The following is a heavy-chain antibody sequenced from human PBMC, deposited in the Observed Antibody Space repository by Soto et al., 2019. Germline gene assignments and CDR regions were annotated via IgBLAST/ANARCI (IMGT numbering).Heavy chain of an antibody. J-gene: IGHJ3*02. D-gene: IGHD3-9*01. Sequence: QVQLVQSGAEVKKPGASVKVSCKASGYTFTSYGISWVRQAPGQGLEWMGWISAYNGNTNYAQKLQGRVTMTTDTSTSTAYMELRSLRSDDTAVYYCARKPFSVLRYFDWLPPTEADAFDIWGQGTMVTVSS. CDR3: ARKPFSVLRYFDWLPPTEADAFDI. V-gene: IGHV1-18*01. CDR2: ISAYNGNT. CDR1: GYTFTSYG.